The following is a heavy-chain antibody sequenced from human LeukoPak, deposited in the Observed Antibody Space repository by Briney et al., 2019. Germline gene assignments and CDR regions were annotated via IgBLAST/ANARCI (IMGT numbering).Heavy chain of an antibody. CDR2: ISTGGSTI. J-gene: IGHJ4*02. CDR3: ARDSDYSYEDY. V-gene: IGHV3-11*04. CDR1: GFTFSDYY. D-gene: IGHD5-18*01. Sequence: GGPLRLSCAASGFTFSDYYMSWIRQAPGKGLEWVSYISTGGSTIYYADSVKGRFTISRDNAKNSLYLQMNSLRAEDTAVYYCARDSDYSYEDYWGQGTLVTVSS.